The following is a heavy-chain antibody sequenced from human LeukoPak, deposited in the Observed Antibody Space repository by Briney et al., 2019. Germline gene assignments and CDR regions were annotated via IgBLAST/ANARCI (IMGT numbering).Heavy chain of an antibody. CDR2: IWYDGSNK. J-gene: IGHJ6*02. V-gene: IGHV3-33*01. Sequence: PGGSLRLSCAPSGLTFSSYGMHWVRQAPGKGLKWVAVIWYDGSNKYYADSVKGRFTISRHNSKNTLYLQMNSLRAEDTAVYYCARDRPAPNYGFWSGYNYYGMDVWGQGTTVTVSS. CDR1: GLTFSSYG. D-gene: IGHD3-3*01. CDR3: ARDRPAPNYGFWSGYNYYGMDV.